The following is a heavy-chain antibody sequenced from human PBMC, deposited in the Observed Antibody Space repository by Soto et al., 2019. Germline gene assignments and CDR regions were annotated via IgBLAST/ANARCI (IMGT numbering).Heavy chain of an antibody. Sequence: QVQLVQSGAEVKKPGASVKVSCKASGYTFRNYGISWVRQAPGQGLEWMGWISAYNGNTYYAQKFQGRVTMTTDTSTNTAYMDLRSLISDDTAVYYCARDLGKVLVTRTDYWGRGPLVTV. V-gene: IGHV1-18*01. J-gene: IGHJ4*02. CDR1: GYTFRNYG. CDR2: ISAYNGNT. CDR3: ARDLGKVLVTRTDY. D-gene: IGHD3-16*01.